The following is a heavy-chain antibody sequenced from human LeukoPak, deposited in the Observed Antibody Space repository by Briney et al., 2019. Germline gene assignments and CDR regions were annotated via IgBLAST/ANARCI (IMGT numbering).Heavy chain of an antibody. D-gene: IGHD2-2*03. CDR3: ARGSLDSPADY. Sequence: PGGSLRLSCAASGFTFSSYSMNWVRQAPGKGLEWVSSISSSSSYIYYADSVKGRFTISRDNSKNTVYLQMNSLRAEDTAVYYCARGSLDSPADYWGQGTLVTVSS. CDR1: GFTFSSYS. V-gene: IGHV3-21*01. J-gene: IGHJ4*02. CDR2: ISSSSSYI.